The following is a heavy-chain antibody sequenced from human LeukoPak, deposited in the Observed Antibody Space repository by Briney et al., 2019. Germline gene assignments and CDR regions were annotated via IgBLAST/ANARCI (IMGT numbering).Heavy chain of an antibody. Sequence: ASVKVSCKASGYTFIHYYMHWVRQAPGQGLEWMGIINPSGGSTSYAQKFQGRVTMTRDTSTSTVYMELSSLRSEDTAVYYCARDTYDFWSGYFEFGYWGQGTLVTVSS. CDR1: GYTFIHYY. V-gene: IGHV1-46*01. D-gene: IGHD3-3*01. J-gene: IGHJ4*02. CDR3: ARDTYDFWSGYFEFGY. CDR2: INPSGGST.